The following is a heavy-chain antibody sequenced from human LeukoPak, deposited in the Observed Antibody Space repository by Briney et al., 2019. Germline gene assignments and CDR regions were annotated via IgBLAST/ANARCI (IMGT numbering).Heavy chain of an antibody. CDR3: ARVRGVGYMDV. V-gene: IGHV4-59*12. Sequence: SETLSLTCTVYGGSISSYYWGWIRQSPGKGLEWIGNIYFSGSTDPNPSLKSRVTISVDTSKNQFSLKLYSLTAADTAVYYCARVRGVGYMDVWGKGTTVTVSS. D-gene: IGHD3-10*01. CDR1: GGSISSYY. J-gene: IGHJ6*03. CDR2: IYFSGST.